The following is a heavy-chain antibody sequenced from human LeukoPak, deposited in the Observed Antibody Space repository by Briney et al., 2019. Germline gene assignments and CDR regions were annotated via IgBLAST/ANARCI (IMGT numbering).Heavy chain of an antibody. J-gene: IGHJ5*02. Sequence: GASVKVSCKTSGGTFLSHIFSWVRQAPGHGLEWIGKITPVIETAKYAQTFQGRVSIYTDKDATTVYMVLSGLRPDDTADYYCARVNLRGSNYNWFDPWGQGTRVIVSS. CDR3: ARVNLRGSNYNWFDP. CDR1: GGTFLSHI. V-gene: IGHV1-69*08. D-gene: IGHD3-10*01. CDR2: ITPVIETA.